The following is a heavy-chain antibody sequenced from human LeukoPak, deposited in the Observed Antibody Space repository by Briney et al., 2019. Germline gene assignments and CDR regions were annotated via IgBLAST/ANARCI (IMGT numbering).Heavy chain of an antibody. D-gene: IGHD3-22*01. CDR1: GFTFSSYW. J-gene: IGHJ4*02. Sequence: GGSLRLSCAASGFTFSSYWIHWVRQAPGKGLVWVSRINSDGSSTDYADSVKGRFTISRDNAKNTLYLQMSSLRTEDTAVYYCVRDLELVYYDTSAYEYWGQGNLVTVSS. V-gene: IGHV3-74*01. CDR3: VRDLELVYYDTSAYEY. CDR2: INSDGSST.